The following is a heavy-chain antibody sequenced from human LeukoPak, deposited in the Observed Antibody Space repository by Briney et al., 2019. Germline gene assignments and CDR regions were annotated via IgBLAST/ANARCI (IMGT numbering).Heavy chain of an antibody. CDR1: GGSFSGYY. Sequence: PSETLSLTCAVYGGSFSGYYWSWIRQPPGKGLEWMGGINHSGSTNYNPSLKSRVTISLDTSKNQFSLKLSSVTAADTAVYYCAGHHPRNTVDFWGQGTLVTVSS. J-gene: IGHJ4*02. V-gene: IGHV4-34*01. CDR3: AGHHPRNTVDF. D-gene: IGHD2/OR15-2a*01. CDR2: INHSGST.